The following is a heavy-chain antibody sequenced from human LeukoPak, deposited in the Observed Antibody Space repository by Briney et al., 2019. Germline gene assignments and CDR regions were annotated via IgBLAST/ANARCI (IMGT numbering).Heavy chain of an antibody. CDR3: AREVVAVLPDASTNDY. CDR1: GFTFSSYA. Sequence: PGKSLRLSCAASGFTFSSYAMHWVRQAPGKGLEWVALISYDGSDKYYADTVEGRFTISRGNSKSTVHLQMNSLRTEDTAVHFCAREVVAVLPDASTNDYWGQGALVFVSS. D-gene: IGHD2-8*01. CDR2: ISYDGSDK. V-gene: IGHV3-30*04. J-gene: IGHJ4*02.